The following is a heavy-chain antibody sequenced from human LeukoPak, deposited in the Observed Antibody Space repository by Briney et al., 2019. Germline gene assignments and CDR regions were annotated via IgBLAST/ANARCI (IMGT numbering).Heavy chain of an antibody. D-gene: IGHD6-13*01. CDR1: GFTFSTYN. V-gene: IGHV3-23*01. Sequence: GGSLRLSCAASGFTFSTYNMHWARQAPGKGLEWVSAISGSGGSTYYADSVKGRFTISRDNSKNTLYLQMNSLRAEDTAVYYCAKPRIAAAGMADYWGQGTLVTVSS. CDR3: AKPRIAAAGMADY. CDR2: ISGSGGST. J-gene: IGHJ4*02.